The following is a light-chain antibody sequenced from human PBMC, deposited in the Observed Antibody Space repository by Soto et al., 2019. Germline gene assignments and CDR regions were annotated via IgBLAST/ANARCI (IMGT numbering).Light chain of an antibody. J-gene: IGKJ2*01. CDR3: QQSYSTPT. Sequence: DIQMTQSPSSLSASVGDRVTITCRASQSISSYLNWYQQKPGKAPKLLIYAASSLQSGVPSRFSGRGSGTDFTLTISSLQPEYFATYYCQQSYSTPTFGQGTKLEIK. CDR2: AAS. V-gene: IGKV1-39*01. CDR1: QSISSY.